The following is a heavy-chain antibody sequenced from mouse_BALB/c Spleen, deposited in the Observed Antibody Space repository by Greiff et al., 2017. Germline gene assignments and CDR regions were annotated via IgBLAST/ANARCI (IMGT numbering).Heavy chain of an antibody. J-gene: IGHJ3*01. V-gene: IGHV1-9*01. CDR1: GYTFSSYW. CDR2: ILPGSGST. Sequence: VQLQQSGAELMKPGASVKISCKATGYTFSSYWIEWVKQRPGHGLEWIGEILPGSGSTNYNEKFKGKATLTADTSSNTAYMQLSSLTSEDSAVECCARFYDGFAYWGQGTLVTVSA. D-gene: IGHD2-3*01. CDR3: ARFYDGFAY.